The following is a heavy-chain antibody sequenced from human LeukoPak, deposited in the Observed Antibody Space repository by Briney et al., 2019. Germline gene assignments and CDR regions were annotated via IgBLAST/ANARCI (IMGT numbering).Heavy chain of an antibody. CDR2: IXXXXXXT. J-gene: IGHJ4*02. CDR1: GFTFSSXX. CDR3: VKDVSGSYTFDY. Sequence: GGSLRLSCSASGFTFSSXXXXXXRQAPXXXXXXVSGIXXXXXXTXXXXXXXXXXXXSRDDSKNTLYLQMSTLRAEDTAVYYCVKDVSGSYTFDYWGQGTLVTVSS. V-gene: IGHV3-64D*09. D-gene: IGHD1-26*01.